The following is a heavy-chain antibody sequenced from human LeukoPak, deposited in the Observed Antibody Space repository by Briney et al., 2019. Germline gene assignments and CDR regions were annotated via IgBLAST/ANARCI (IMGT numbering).Heavy chain of an antibody. J-gene: IGHJ4*02. D-gene: IGHD3-3*01. CDR3: AKDGSGDFWSGWLTYYFDY. CDR1: GFTFSSYG. Sequence: GGSLRLSCAASGFTFSSYGMHWVRQAPGKGLEWVAVISYDGSNKYYADSVKGRFTISRDNSKNTLYLQMNSLRAEDTAVYYCAKDGSGDFWSGWLTYYFDYWGQGTLVTVSS. CDR2: ISYDGSNK. V-gene: IGHV3-30*18.